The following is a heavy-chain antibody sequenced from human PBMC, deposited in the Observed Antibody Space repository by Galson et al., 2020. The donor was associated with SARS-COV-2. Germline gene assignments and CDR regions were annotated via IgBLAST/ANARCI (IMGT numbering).Heavy chain of an antibody. Sequence: GGSLRLSCAASGFTFSSYDMHWVRQAKGKGLEWVSAIGTAGDTYYPGSVKGRFTISRENAKNSLYLQMNSLRAGDTAVYYCARGDTKTIFGVVTRYYYYMDVWGKGTTVTVSS. CDR3: ARGDTKTIFGVVTRYYYYMDV. J-gene: IGHJ6*03. V-gene: IGHV3-13*01. D-gene: IGHD3-3*01. CDR1: GFTFSSYD. CDR2: IGTAGDT.